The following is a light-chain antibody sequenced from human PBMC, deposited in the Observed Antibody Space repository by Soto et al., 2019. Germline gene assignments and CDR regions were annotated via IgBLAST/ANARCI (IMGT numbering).Light chain of an antibody. CDR1: QSISEF. CDR3: QQRSKWPVT. Sequence: VVLTQSPATLSLSPVERATLSCMASQSISEFLAWYQQKPGQAPRLLIYDASNRATGTPARFSGSGSGTDFTLTISSLEAEDFALYYCQQRSKWPVTFGGGTKVDIK. CDR2: DAS. J-gene: IGKJ4*01. V-gene: IGKV3-11*01.